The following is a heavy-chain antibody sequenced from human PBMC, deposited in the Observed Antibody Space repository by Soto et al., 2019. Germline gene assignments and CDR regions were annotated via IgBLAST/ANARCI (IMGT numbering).Heavy chain of an antibody. V-gene: IGHV3-49*03. Sequence: GGSLRLSCTASGFTFGDYAMSWFRQAPGKGLEWVGFIRSKAYGGTTEYAASVKGRFTISRDDSKSIAYLQMNSLKTEDTAVYYCTRGYSGYDYGSTFDYWGQGTLVTVSS. CDR3: TRGYSGYDYGSTFDY. D-gene: IGHD5-12*01. CDR1: GFTFGDYA. CDR2: IRSKAYGGTT. J-gene: IGHJ4*02.